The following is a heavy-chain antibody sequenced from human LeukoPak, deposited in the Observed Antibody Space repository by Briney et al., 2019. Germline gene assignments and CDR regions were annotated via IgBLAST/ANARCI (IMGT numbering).Heavy chain of an antibody. V-gene: IGHV4-39*01. CDR2: IYYTGVT. J-gene: IGHJ4*02. CDR1: GGSISSNSHY. CDR3: AREEASAGDY. D-gene: IGHD6-13*01. Sequence: SETLSLTCTVSGGSISSNSHYWAWIRPPPGKGLVWIGSIYYTGVTFYSPSLKSRVTISVDTSKNQFSLKVISVTAADTAVYYCAREEASAGDYWGQGTLVTVSS.